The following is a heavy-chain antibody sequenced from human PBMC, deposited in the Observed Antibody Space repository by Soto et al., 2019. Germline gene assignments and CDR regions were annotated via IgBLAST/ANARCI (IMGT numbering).Heavy chain of an antibody. Sequence: GGSLRLSCAASGFTFSDYYMNWIRQAPGKGLEWVSYISSSGSTIYQADSVKGRFTISRDNAKNSLYLQMHSLGAEDTAVYYCNGGKVHYYGMDVWGQGTTVTVSS. CDR1: GFTFSDYY. D-gene: IGHD2-15*01. V-gene: IGHV3-11*01. CDR2: ISSSGSTI. CDR3: NGGKVHYYGMDV. J-gene: IGHJ6*02.